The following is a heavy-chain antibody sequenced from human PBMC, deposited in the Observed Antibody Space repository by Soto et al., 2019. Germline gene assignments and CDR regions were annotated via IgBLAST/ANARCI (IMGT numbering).Heavy chain of an antibody. Sequence: GASVKVSCKASGYTFTSYYMHWVRQAPGQGLEWMGIINPSGGSTSYAQKFQGRVTMTRDTSTSTVYMELSSLRSEDTAVYYCARDAPTITMVRGVKNNWFDPWGQGTLVTVSS. CDR3: ARDAPTITMVRGVKNNWFDP. CDR2: INPSGGST. V-gene: IGHV1-46*01. J-gene: IGHJ5*02. CDR1: GYTFTSYY. D-gene: IGHD3-10*01.